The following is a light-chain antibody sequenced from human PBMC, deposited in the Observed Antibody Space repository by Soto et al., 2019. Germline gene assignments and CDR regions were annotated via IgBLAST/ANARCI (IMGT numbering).Light chain of an antibody. CDR1: QDISNY. Sequence: DIQMTQSPSSLSASVGDRVTITCQASQDISNYLNWYQQKPGKAPKLLIYDASNLETGVPSRFSGSGSGTDFTFTISSLQPEDIATYYCQQYDNRGYTFGQGTKLEIK. V-gene: IGKV1-33*01. CDR3: QQYDNRGYT. J-gene: IGKJ2*01. CDR2: DAS.